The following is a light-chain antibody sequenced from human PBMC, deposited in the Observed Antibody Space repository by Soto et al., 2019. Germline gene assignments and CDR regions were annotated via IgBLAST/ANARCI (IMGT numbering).Light chain of an antibody. Sequence: QSALTQPPSASGSPGQSGTISYTGTSSDVGGYKYVSWYQQHPGKAPKLMIFEVNKRPSGVPDRFSGSKSGNTASLTVSGLQAEDEADYYCSSYAGINNLGVFGTGTKVTVL. CDR1: SSDVGGYKY. CDR2: EVN. J-gene: IGLJ1*01. CDR3: SSYAGINNLGV. V-gene: IGLV2-8*01.